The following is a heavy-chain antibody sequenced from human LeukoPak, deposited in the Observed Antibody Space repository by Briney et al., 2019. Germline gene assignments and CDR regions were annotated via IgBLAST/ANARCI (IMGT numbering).Heavy chain of an antibody. D-gene: IGHD1-26*01. V-gene: IGHV4-59*11. J-gene: IGHJ4*02. CDR2: IYDFGST. CDR1: GGSFISHY. CDR3: AGAEGALLTWAF. Sequence: SETLSLTCPVSGGSFISHYWSWIRQTPGEGLGWIGYIYDFGSTDYNPSLKSRVTMSVDTSKNQFSLKLTSVTVADTAIYYCAGAEGALLTWAFWGQGTLVTVSS.